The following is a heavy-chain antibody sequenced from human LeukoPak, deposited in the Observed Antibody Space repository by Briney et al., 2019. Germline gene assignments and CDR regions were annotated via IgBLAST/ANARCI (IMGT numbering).Heavy chain of an antibody. CDR2: FDPGDGET. Sequence: ASVKVSCKVSGYTLTELSMHWVRQAPGKGLEWMGGFDPGDGETIYAQKFQGRGTMTGDTSTDTAYMELSSLRSEDTAVYYCATGGGYSYGYSSSLRYWGQGTLVTVSS. CDR1: GYTLTELS. J-gene: IGHJ4*02. CDR3: ATGGGYSYGYSSSLRY. D-gene: IGHD5-18*01. V-gene: IGHV1-24*01.